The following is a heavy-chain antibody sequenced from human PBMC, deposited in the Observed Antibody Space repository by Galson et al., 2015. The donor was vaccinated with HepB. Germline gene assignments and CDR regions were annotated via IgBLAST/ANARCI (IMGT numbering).Heavy chain of an antibody. CDR2: ISGSGGST. J-gene: IGHJ4*02. V-gene: IGHV3-23*01. CDR3: ASLGGSYGYAY. Sequence: SLRLSCAASGFTFSSYAMSWVRQAPGKGLEWVSAISGSGGSTYYADSVKGRFAISRDNSKNTLYLQMNSLRAEDTAVYYCASLGGSYGYAYWGQGTLVTVSS. CDR1: GFTFSSYA. D-gene: IGHD1-26*01.